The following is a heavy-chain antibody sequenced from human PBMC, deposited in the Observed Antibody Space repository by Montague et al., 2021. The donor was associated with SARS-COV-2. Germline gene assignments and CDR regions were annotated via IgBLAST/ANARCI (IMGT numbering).Heavy chain of an antibody. V-gene: IGHV4-34*01. CDR3: ARVAGGYYHDSSAYFDY. CDR2: INQSGST. J-gene: IGHJ4*02. Sequence: SETLSLTCAVYGGSFSGYYWSWIRQPPGKGLEWIGEINQSGSTXXXPSXXXRVTLSVDTSKKQFSLKLSSLTAADTAMYYCARVAGGYYHDSSAYFDYWGQGSLVTVSS. CDR1: GGSFSGYY. D-gene: IGHD3-22*01.